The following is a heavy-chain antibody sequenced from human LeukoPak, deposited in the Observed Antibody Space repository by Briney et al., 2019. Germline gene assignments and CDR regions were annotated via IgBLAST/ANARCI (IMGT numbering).Heavy chain of an antibody. V-gene: IGHV3-30*02. J-gene: IGHJ4*02. D-gene: IGHD3-10*01. CDR1: GFTFSSYG. CDR2: IWCGGSNK. Sequence: GGSLRLSCAASGFTFSSYGMHWVRQAPGKGLEWVAFIWCGGSNKYYADSVKSRFTISRDNSKKTRYLKMNSLIAEDTAGYYCAKMVYGSGSYLSAPDYWGQGTLVTVSS. CDR3: AKMVYGSGSYLSAPDY.